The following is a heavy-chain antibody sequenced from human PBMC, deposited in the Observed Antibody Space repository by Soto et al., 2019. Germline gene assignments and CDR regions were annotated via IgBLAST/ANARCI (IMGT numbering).Heavy chain of an antibody. CDR1: GFTFSSYA. D-gene: IGHD3-22*01. CDR2: ISYDGSNK. CDR3: ARDGYYYDSSGYYDYYYYGMDV. V-gene: IGHV3-30-3*01. Sequence: HPGGSLRLSCAASGFTFSSYAMHWVRQAPGKGLEWVAVISYDGSNKYYADSVKGRFTISRDNSKNTLYLQMNSLRAEDTAVYYCARDGYYYDSSGYYDYYYYGMDVWGQGTTVTVS. J-gene: IGHJ6*02.